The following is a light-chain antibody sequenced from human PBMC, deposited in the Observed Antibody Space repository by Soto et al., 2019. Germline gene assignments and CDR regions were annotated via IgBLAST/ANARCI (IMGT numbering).Light chain of an antibody. CDR2: AAS. CDR1: QSVSSN. V-gene: IGKV3-15*01. J-gene: IGKJ4*01. Sequence: EIVMTQSPATLSVSPGERATLSCRASQSVSSNLAWYQQKPGQAPRLLIYAASTMPSGIPARFSGSGSGTEFTLTISSLQPEDFAIYYCQQYNNYPLTFGGGTKVEIK. CDR3: QQYNNYPLT.